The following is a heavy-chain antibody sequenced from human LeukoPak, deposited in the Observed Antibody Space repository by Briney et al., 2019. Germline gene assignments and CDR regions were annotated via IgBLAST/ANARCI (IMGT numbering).Heavy chain of an antibody. CDR1: GFTFSSYG. V-gene: IGHV3-33*01. CDR3: ARHSSTWYSAFDI. D-gene: IGHD6-13*01. Sequence: GRSLRLSCAASGFTFSSYGMHWVRQAPGKGLEWVAVIWYDGSNKYYADSVKGRFTISRDNAKNSLYLQMNSLRAEDTAVYYCARHSSTWYSAFDIWGQGTMVTVSS. J-gene: IGHJ3*02. CDR2: IWYDGSNK.